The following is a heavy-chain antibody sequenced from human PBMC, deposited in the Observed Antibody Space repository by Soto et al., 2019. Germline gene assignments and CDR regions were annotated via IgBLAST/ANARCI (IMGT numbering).Heavy chain of an antibody. CDR3: VKEKEVTMVRGVIGY. V-gene: IGHV3-64D*06. D-gene: IGHD3-10*01. CDR1: GFTFSSYA. CDR2: ISSNGGST. J-gene: IGHJ4*02. Sequence: VGSLRLSCSASGFTFSSYAMHWVRQAPGKGLEYVSAISSNGGSTYYADSVKGRFTISRDNSKNTLYLQMSSLRAEDTAVYYCVKEKEVTMVRGVIGYWGQGTLVTVSS.